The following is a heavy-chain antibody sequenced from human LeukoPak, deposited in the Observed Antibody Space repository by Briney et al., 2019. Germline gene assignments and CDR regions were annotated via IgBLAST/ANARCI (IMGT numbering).Heavy chain of an antibody. CDR2: IYYSGST. D-gene: IGHD3-22*01. CDR3: ARTGGYYYDSIGYYYGY. CDR1: GGSISSGDYY. J-gene: IGHJ4*02. Sequence: PSETLSLTCTVSGGSISSGDYYWSWIRQPPGKGLEWIGYIYYSGSTYYNPFLKSRVTISVDTSKNHFSQKLSSVTAADTAVYYCARTGGYYYDSIGYYYGYWGQGTLVTVSS. V-gene: IGHV4-30-4*01.